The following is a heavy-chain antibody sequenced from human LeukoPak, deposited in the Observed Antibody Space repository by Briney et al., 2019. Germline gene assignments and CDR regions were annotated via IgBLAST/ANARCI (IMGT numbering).Heavy chain of an antibody. CDR2: ISAYNGNT. Sequence: ASVTVSCKASGYTFTSYGISWVRQAPGQGLEWMGWISAYNGNTNYAQKLQGRVTMTTDTSTSTAYMELRSLRSDDTAVYYCARVYSGGSRRKWFDPWGQGTLVTVSS. J-gene: IGHJ5*02. CDR3: ARVYSGGSRRKWFDP. V-gene: IGHV1-18*01. CDR1: GYTFTSYG. D-gene: IGHD2-15*01.